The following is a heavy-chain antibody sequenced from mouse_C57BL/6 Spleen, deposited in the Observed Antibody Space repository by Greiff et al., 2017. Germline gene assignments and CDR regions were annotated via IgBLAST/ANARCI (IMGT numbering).Heavy chain of an antibody. V-gene: IGHV5-17*01. CDR3: AKFAY. CDR1: GFTFSDYG. Sequence: EVKVVESGGGLVKPGGSLKLSCAASGFTFSDYGMHWVRQAPEKGLEWVAYISSGSSPIYYADTVKGRFTISRDNAKNTLFLQMTSLRSEDTAMYYCAKFAYWGQGTLVTVSA. CDR2: ISSGSSPI. J-gene: IGHJ3*01.